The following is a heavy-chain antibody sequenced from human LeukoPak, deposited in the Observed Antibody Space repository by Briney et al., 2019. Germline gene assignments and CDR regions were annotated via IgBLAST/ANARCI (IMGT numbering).Heavy chain of an antibody. CDR2: ISYDGSDK. Sequence: GGSLRLSCAASGFTFSRNGMHWVRQGPGKGLEWVAVISYDGSDKYYADSVKGRFTISRDNSKNTLYLQMNSLRAEDTAVYYCAKDLSAGWSLDYWGQGTLVTVSS. CDR1: GFTFSRNG. D-gene: IGHD6-19*01. V-gene: IGHV3-30*18. J-gene: IGHJ4*02. CDR3: AKDLSAGWSLDY.